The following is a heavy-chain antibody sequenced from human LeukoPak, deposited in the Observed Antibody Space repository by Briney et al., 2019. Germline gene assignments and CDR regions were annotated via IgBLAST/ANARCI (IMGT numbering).Heavy chain of an antibody. CDR2: ISSSSSYI. J-gene: IGHJ6*03. D-gene: IGHD3-10*01. CDR3: ARDTRGRYMDV. CDR1: GFTFSSYS. V-gene: IGHV3-21*01. Sequence: GGSLRLSCAASGFTFSSYSMNWVRQAPGKGLDWVSSISSSSSYIYYADSVKGRFTISRDNAKNSLYLQMNSLRAEDTAVYYCARDTRGRYMDVWGKGTTVTVSS.